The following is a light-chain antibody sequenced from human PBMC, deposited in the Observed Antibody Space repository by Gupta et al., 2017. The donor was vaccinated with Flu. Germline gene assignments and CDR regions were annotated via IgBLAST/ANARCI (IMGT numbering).Light chain of an antibody. CDR2: EGS. J-gene: IGLJ1*01. CDR3: CSYTGNYTDV. CDR1: SSDVRSYNL. V-gene: IGLV2-23*01. Sequence: TSSDVRSYNLFYWYQQRPGTAPKLIIYEGSKRPSGVSYRFSGSKSGNTASLTISGPQAEDEADYYCCSYTGNYTDVFGAGTKVTVL.